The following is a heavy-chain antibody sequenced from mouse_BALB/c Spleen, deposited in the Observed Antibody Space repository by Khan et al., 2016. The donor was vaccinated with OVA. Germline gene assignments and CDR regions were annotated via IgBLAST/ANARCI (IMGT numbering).Heavy chain of an antibody. CDR1: GFTFSDYY. J-gene: IGHJ3*01. Sequence: EVQLVESGGGLVKPGGSLKLSCAASGFTFSDYYMYWTRQTPDKRLEWVATISDGSTYTYYPDSGKGRFTISRDNAKNCLYLQMSSPKSEDTAIYCCARGHYGDPFSYWGQGTLVTGTA. V-gene: IGHV5-4*02. CDR2: ISDGSTYT. CDR3: ARGHYGDPFSY. D-gene: IGHD2-13*01.